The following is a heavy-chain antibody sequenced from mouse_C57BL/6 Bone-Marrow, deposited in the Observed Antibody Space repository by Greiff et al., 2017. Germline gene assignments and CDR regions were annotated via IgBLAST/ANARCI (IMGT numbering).Heavy chain of an antibody. CDR2: ISNGGGST. V-gene: IGHV5-12*01. Sequence: EVHLVESGGGLVQPGGSLKLSCAASGFTFSDYYMYWVRQTPEKRLEWVAYISNGGGSTYYPDTVKGEFTISRDNAKNTLYLQMGRRKSEDTAMYYCARQEGFAYWGQGTLVTVSA. CDR3: ARQEGFAY. J-gene: IGHJ3*01. CDR1: GFTFSDYY.